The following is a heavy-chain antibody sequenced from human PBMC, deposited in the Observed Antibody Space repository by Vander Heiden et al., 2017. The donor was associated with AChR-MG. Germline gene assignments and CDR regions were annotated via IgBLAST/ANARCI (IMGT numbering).Heavy chain of an antibody. CDR2: IYTSGST. J-gene: IGHJ6*02. Sequence: QVQLQESGPGLVKPSETLSLTCTVPGGPISSYYWSWIRQPAGKGLEWIVRIYTSGSTNYNPSLKSRVTMSVDTSKNQFSLKLSSVTAADTAVYYCARNSGRGNYYYGMDVWGQGTTVTVSS. V-gene: IGHV4-4*07. CDR3: ARNSGRGNYYYGMDV. CDR1: GGPISSYY. D-gene: IGHD5-12*01.